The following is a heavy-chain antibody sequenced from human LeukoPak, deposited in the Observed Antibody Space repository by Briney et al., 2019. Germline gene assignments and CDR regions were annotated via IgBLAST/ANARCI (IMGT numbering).Heavy chain of an antibody. J-gene: IGHJ4*02. V-gene: IGHV5-51*01. CDR3: ARQMQVIPAAISDY. CDR1: GYRFTSYW. CDR2: IYPGDSDT. Sequence: GESLKISCKGSGYRFTSYWIVWVRQMPGKGLEWMGIIYPGDSDTRYSLSFQGQVTISADKSISTAYLQWSSLKASDTAMYYCARQMQVIPAAISDYWGQGTLVTVSS. D-gene: IGHD2-2*01.